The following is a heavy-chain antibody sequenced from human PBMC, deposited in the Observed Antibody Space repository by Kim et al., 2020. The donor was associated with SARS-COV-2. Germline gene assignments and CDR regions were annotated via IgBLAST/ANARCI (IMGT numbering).Heavy chain of an antibody. CDR3: AKDQVDSSCSGYDY. V-gene: IGHV3-23*01. Sequence: GGSLRLSCAASGFAFSSYAMSWVRQAPGKGLEWVSAIRGSGGTTYYPDSVKGRFSISRDNSKNTLYMQMNSLRAEDTAVYYCAKDQVDSSCSGYDYWGQGTLVTVSS. CDR2: IRGSGGTT. CDR1: GFAFSSYA. J-gene: IGHJ4*02. D-gene: IGHD3-22*01.